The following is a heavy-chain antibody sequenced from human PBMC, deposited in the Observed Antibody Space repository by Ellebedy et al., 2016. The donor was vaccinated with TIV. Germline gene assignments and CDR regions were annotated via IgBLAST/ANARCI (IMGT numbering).Heavy chain of an antibody. CDR2: IGTDMGNT. CDR1: GYTFTDYG. CDR3: ARDRDIRSSSDFQH. Sequence: AASVKVSCKASGYTFTDYGITWLRQAPGQGLEWMGWIGTDMGNTNYAQKFRGRVTMTTDTSTKTGYMELRSLRSDDTALYYCARDRDIRSSSDFQHWGQGTLVTVSS. J-gene: IGHJ1*01. V-gene: IGHV1-18*04. D-gene: IGHD6-6*01.